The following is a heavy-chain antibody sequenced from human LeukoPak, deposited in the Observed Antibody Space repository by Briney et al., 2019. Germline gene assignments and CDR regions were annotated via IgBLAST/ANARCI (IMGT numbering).Heavy chain of an antibody. CDR2: IYRGGNT. J-gene: IGHJ5*02. V-gene: IGHV3-53*01. CDR3: ATFSYAGNAGGSAGS. Sequence: PGGSLRLSCAPSGFTVSSKYMTWVRQGPGKGLEWVSVIYRGGNTYYADSVKGRFSISRDISKNTMNLQMNSLRAEDTALYYCATFSYAGNAGGSAGSWGQGTLVTVSS. D-gene: IGHD4-23*01. CDR1: GFTVSSKY.